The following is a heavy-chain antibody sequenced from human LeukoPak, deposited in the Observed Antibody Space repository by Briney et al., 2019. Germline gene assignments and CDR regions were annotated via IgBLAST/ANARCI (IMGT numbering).Heavy chain of an antibody. CDR1: GGSITSSRSY. CDR2: IFYSGST. D-gene: IGHD3-22*01. CDR3: ARVGTHYDNSAFDN. Sequence: PSETLSLTCTVSGGSITSSRSYWGWIRQAPGKGLQWIGKIFYSGSTHYSPSLKSRVTISVDTSKNQFSLKLSSVTAADTAVYYCARVGTHYDNSAFDNWGQGTAVTVSA. J-gene: IGHJ4*02. V-gene: IGHV4-39*07.